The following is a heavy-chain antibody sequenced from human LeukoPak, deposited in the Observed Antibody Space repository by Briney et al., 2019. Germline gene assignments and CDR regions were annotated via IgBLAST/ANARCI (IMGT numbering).Heavy chain of an antibody. Sequence: GGSLRPSCAASGLRFTSYWMSWVRQAPGKGLEWVANINQGGNTVNYVDSVKGRVSISRDNANNALFLQMHSLRFEDTAIYYCATTFPYCGDGTCKLGGQGAQVTVSS. D-gene: IGHD2-15*01. CDR1: GLRFTSYW. J-gene: IGHJ4*02. CDR2: INQGGNTV. CDR3: ATTFPYCGDGTCKL. V-gene: IGHV3-7*01.